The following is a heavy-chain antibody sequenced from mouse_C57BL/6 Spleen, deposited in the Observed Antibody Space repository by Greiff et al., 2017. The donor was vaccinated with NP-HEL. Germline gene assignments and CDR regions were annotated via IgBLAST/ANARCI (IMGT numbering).Heavy chain of an antibody. V-gene: IGHV1-69*01. CDR2: IDPSDSYT. CDR3: ARIGSSGPGFAY. Sequence: QVQLQQPGTELVKPGASVKLSCKASGYTFTSYWMHWVKQRPGHGLEWIGAIDPSDSYTNSNQKFKGKSTLTVDKSSSTAYMQLSSLTSEDSAVYYCARIGSSGPGFAYWGEGTLVTVSA. CDR1: GYTFTSYW. J-gene: IGHJ3*01. D-gene: IGHD3-2*02.